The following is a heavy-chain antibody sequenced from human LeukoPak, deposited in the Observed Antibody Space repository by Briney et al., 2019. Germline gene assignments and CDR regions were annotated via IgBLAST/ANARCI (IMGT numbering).Heavy chain of an antibody. Sequence: GGSLRLSCAASGFTFSSYAMSWVRQAPGKGLEWLAFIRYDGSNKYYADSVKGRFTISRDNSKNTLYVQMNSLRAEDTAVYYCAKPHFDDWGQGTLVTVSS. CDR1: GFTFSSYA. V-gene: IGHV3-30*02. CDR3: AKPHFDD. CDR2: IRYDGSNK. J-gene: IGHJ4*02.